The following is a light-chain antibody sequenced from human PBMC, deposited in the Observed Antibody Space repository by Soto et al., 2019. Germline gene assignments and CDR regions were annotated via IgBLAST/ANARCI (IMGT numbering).Light chain of an antibody. Sequence: EIVLTQSPGTLSLSPGERATLSCRASQSVSSSYLAWYRQKPGQAPMLLIYGPSSRATGIPDRFSGSGSGTDFTLTISRLEPEDFAVYYCQQYGSSPRTFGQGTKVEIK. CDR1: QSVSSSY. V-gene: IGKV3-20*01. CDR2: GPS. J-gene: IGKJ1*01. CDR3: QQYGSSPRT.